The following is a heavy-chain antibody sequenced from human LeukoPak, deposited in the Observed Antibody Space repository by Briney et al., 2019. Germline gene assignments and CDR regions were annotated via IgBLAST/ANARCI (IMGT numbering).Heavy chain of an antibody. CDR1: GGSISSYY. Sequence: SETLSLTCTVSGGSISSYYWSWIRQPPGKGLEWIGYIYYSGSTNYNPSLKSRVTISVDTSKNQFSLKLSSVTAADTAVYYCARCVPWELLLSDKKPEPICDYWGQGTLVTVSS. J-gene: IGHJ4*02. CDR2: IYYSGST. CDR3: ARCVPWELLLSDKKPEPICDY. V-gene: IGHV4-59*01. D-gene: IGHD1-26*01.